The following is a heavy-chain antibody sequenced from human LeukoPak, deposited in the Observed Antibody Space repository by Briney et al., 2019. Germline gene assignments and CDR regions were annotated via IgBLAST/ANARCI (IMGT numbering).Heavy chain of an antibody. D-gene: IGHD3-10*01. CDR3: ARYGAGSPYNWFDP. J-gene: IGHJ5*02. V-gene: IGHV3-53*01. CDR1: GFTVSSNY. Sequence: GGSLRLSCAASGFTVSSNYMSWVRQAPGKGLEWVSIIYSGGSTYYADSVKGRFTISRDNSKNTLYLQMNSLRAEDTAVYYRARYGAGSPYNWFDPWGQGTLVTVSS. CDR2: IYSGGST.